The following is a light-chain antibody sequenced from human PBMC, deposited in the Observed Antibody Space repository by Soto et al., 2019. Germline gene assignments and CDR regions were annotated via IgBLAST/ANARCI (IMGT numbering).Light chain of an antibody. CDR2: GAS. V-gene: IGKV1-12*01. CDR1: QDITKF. Sequence: DIQMTQSPSSVSASVGDRITITCRASQDITKFLAWYQQTPGKAPKPLIRGASTLHSGVPSRFSGSGSGTNFSLTISSLQPEDFATYYCQQASGFPRTFGQGTKVDIK. CDR3: QQASGFPRT. J-gene: IGKJ1*01.